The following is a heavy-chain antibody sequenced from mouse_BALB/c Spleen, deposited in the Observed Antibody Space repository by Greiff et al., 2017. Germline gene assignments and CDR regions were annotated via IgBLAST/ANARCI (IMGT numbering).Heavy chain of an antibody. V-gene: IGHV5-4*02. CDR3: ARGYYGSSPAWFAY. CDR2: ISDGGSYT. CDR1: GFTFSDYY. J-gene: IGHJ3*01. D-gene: IGHD1-1*01. Sequence: EVQLVESGGGLVKPGGSLKLSCAASGFTFSDYYMYWVRQTPEKRLEWVATISDGGSYTYYPDSVKGRFTISRDNAKNNLYLQMSSLKSEDTAMYYCARGYYGSSPAWFAYWGQGTLVTVSA.